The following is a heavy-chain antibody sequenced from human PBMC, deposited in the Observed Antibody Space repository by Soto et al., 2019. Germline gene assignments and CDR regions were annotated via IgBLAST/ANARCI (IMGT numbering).Heavy chain of an antibody. V-gene: IGHV4-59*08. Sequence: PSQTLSLTCTVSRGSISSLYWNWIRQSPGKGPEWIGYIYHSGATNYNPSLKSRVTISVDTSKNQFSLKLSSVTASDTAVYYCASTPDNYDFWSGPHFDNWALGTLVTVSS. D-gene: IGHD3-3*01. CDR3: ASTPDNYDFWSGPHFDN. J-gene: IGHJ4*02. CDR2: IYHSGAT. CDR1: RGSISSLY.